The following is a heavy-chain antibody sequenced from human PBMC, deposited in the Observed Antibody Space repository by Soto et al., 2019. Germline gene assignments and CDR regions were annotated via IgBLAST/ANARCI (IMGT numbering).Heavy chain of an antibody. CDR2: INHLETT. CDR3: ARGGGSDSFDY. D-gene: IGHD1-26*01. V-gene: IGHV4-30-2*01. CDR1: GASISYGNYA. J-gene: IGHJ4*02. Sequence: LSLTCTFSGASISYGNYAWSWIRQTPGKGLEWIGYINHLETTFYNPSFESRPTLSIDRAKNQFSLNLNSMSAADRAVYFCARGGGSDSFDYWGQGILVTVSS.